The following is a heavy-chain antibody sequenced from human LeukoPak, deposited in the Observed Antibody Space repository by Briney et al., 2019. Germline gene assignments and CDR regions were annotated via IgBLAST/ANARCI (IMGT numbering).Heavy chain of an antibody. CDR2: IYPGDSDT. D-gene: IGHD6-19*01. CDR1: GYSFTSYW. J-gene: IGHJ4*02. CDR3: ATAAGYSSGWYPY. Sequence: GGSLKISCKGSGYSFTSYWIGWVRQMPGKGLEWMGIIYPGDSDTRYSPSFQGQVTISADKSISTAYLQWSSLKASDTAIYYCATAAGYSSGWYPYWGQGTLVTVSS. V-gene: IGHV5-51*01.